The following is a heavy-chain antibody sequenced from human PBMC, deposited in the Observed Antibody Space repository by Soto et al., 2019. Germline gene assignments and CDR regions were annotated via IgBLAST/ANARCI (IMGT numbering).Heavy chain of an antibody. CDR3: ARRYGSGTNRCYYGMDV. V-gene: IGHV4-34*01. CDR2: INHSGST. J-gene: IGHJ6*02. Sequence: SETLSLTCAVYGGSFSGYYWSWIRQPPGKGLEWIGEINHSGSTNYNPSLKSRVTISVDTSKNQFSLKLSSVTAADTAVYYCARRYGSGTNRCYYGMDVWGEGTTVT. D-gene: IGHD3-10*01. CDR1: GGSFSGYY.